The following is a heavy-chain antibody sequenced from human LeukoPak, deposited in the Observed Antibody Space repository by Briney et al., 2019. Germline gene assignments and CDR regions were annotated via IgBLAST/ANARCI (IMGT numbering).Heavy chain of an antibody. CDR3: ARAPGAYYYGMDV. CDR2: IYHSGST. D-gene: IGHD1-26*01. CDR1: GGSISSSNW. V-gene: IGHV4-4*02. J-gene: IGHJ6*02. Sequence: SGTLSLTCAVSGGSISSSNWWSWVRQPPGKGLEWIGEIYHSGSTNYNPSLKSRVTISVDKSKNQFSLKLSSVTAADTAVYYCARAPGAYYYGMDVWGQGTTVTVSS.